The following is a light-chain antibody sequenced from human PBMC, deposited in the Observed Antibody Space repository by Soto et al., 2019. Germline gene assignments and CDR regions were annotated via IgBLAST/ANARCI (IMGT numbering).Light chain of an antibody. CDR2: DAS. CDR1: QSVSSY. Sequence: EIVLTHSPATLSLSPGERATLYCRASQSVSSYLAWYQHKPGQAPRLLIYDASNRATGIPARFSGSGSGTDFTLTISSLEPEDFAVYYCQQRSNWPGITFGHGTKVDIK. J-gene: IGKJ3*01. CDR3: QQRSNWPGIT. V-gene: IGKV3-11*01.